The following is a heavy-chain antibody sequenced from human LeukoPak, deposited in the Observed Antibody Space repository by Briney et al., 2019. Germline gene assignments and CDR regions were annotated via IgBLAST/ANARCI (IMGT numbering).Heavy chain of an antibody. V-gene: IGHV1-2*02. CDR1: GYTFTGYY. Sequence: ASVKVSCKASGYTFTGYYMHWVRQAPGQGLGWMGWINPNSGGTNYAQKFQGRVTMTRDTSISTAYMELSRLRSDDTAVYYCARDFPVAGNWEIDYWGQGTLVTVSS. D-gene: IGHD6-19*01. CDR3: ARDFPVAGNWEIDY. J-gene: IGHJ4*02. CDR2: INPNSGGT.